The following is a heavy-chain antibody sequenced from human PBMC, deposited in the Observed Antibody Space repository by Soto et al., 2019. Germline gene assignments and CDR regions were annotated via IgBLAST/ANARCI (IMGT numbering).Heavy chain of an antibody. J-gene: IGHJ6*01. CDR1: GYTFTVYY. V-gene: IGHV1-2*04. Sequence: ASVKVSCKASGYTFTVYYMHWVLQAPGQGLEWMGWINPNSGGTNYAQKFQGWVTMTRDTSNSTAYMELSRLRSDDTAVYYCARDLNRRVVMIRDPSYYYYGMEVWGQGTTVNVSS. D-gene: IGHD3-3*01. CDR3: ARDLNRRVVMIRDPSYYYYGMEV. CDR2: INPNSGGT.